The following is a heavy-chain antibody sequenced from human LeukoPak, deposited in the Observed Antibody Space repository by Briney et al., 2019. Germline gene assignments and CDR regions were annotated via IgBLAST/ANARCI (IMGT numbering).Heavy chain of an antibody. CDR2: INHSGST. Sequence: SGTLSLTCAVSGGSISSSDWWSWVRQPPGKGLEWIGEINHSGSTNYNPSLKSRVTISVDTSKNQFSLKLSSVTAADTAVYYCASEGIVSSSSDYWGQGTLVTVSS. CDR1: GGSISSSDW. V-gene: IGHV4-4*02. D-gene: IGHD6-6*01. CDR3: ASEGIVSSSSDY. J-gene: IGHJ4*02.